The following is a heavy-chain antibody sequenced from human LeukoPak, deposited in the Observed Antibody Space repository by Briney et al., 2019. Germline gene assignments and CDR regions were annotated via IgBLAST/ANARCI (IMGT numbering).Heavy chain of an antibody. J-gene: IGHJ4*02. CDR3: ATGAVAGGY. Sequence: GGSLRLSCAASGFNFTNYSVHWVRQAPGKGPEWLSYISSSSRTVFYADSVKGRFTISRDNAKKSLYLQMNSLRVEDTAIYYCATGAVAGGYWGQGTLVTVSS. D-gene: IGHD3-16*01. V-gene: IGHV3-48*04. CDR1: GFNFTNYS. CDR2: ISSSSRTV.